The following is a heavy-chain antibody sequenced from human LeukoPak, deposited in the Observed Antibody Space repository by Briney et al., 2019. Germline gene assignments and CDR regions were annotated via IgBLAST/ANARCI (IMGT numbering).Heavy chain of an antibody. CDR2: IYYSGST. CDR3: ARGGYYFDY. J-gene: IGHJ4*02. CDR1: GGSISSSSYY. V-gene: IGHV4-39*01. Sequence: PSETLSLTCTVSGGSISSSSYYWGWIRQPPGKGLEWIGIIYYSGSTYYNPSLKSRVTISVDTSKNQFSLKLSSVTAADTAVYYCARGGYYFDYWGQGTLVTVSS. D-gene: IGHD3-16*01.